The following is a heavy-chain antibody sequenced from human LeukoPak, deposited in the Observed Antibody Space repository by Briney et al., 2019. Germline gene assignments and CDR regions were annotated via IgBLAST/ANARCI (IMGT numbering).Heavy chain of an antibody. CDR1: GYTFTSYD. CDR3: AREDRTDYYYYGMDV. Sequence: GASVKVSCKASGYTFTSYDINWVRQATGQGLEWMGWMNPNSGNTGYAQKFQGRVTMTRNTSISTAYMELSSLRSEDTAVYYCAREDRTDYYYYGMDVWGQGTTVTVSS. D-gene: IGHD1-14*01. J-gene: IGHJ6*02. V-gene: IGHV1-8*01. CDR2: MNPNSGNT.